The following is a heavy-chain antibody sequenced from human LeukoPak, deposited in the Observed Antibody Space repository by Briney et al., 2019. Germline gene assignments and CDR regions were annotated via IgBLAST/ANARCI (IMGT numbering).Heavy chain of an antibody. CDR3: ARNHPYSSSWYSGGYPDY. Sequence: ASVKVSCKASGGTFSSYAISWVRQAPGQGLEWMGWISAYNGNANYAQKLQGRVTMTTDTSTSTAYMELRSLRSDDTAVYYCARNHPYSSSWYSGGYPDYWGQGTLVTVSS. J-gene: IGHJ4*02. D-gene: IGHD6-13*01. CDR2: ISAYNGNA. V-gene: IGHV1-18*01. CDR1: GGTFSSYA.